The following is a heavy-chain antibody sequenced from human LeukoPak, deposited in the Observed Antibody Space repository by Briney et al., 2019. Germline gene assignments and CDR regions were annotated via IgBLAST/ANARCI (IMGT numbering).Heavy chain of an antibody. CDR3: ARTPQTGDKYWYFDL. D-gene: IGHD7-27*01. Sequence: PSETLSLTCSVSGGSISTYYWSWIRQPPGKGLEWIGYIYYSGNTNYNPSLKSRVTISVDTSKNQFSLKLASVTAADTAVYYCARTPQTGDKYWYFDLWGRGTLVTVSS. CDR1: GGSISTYY. V-gene: IGHV4-59*01. J-gene: IGHJ2*01. CDR2: IYYSGNT.